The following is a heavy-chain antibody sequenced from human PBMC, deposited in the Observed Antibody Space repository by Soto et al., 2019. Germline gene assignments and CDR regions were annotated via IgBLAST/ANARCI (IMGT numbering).Heavy chain of an antibody. CDR2: IYHSGTT. V-gene: IGHV4-4*02. CDR3: ARTQWELQRGRWFDP. D-gene: IGHD1-26*01. CDR1: GASISSSNW. J-gene: IGHJ5*02. Sequence: PSETLSLTCAVSGASISSSNWWSWVRQPPGKGLEWIGQIYHSGTTNYNPSLESRVTISVDKSKNQFSLKLTSLTAADTAVYYCARTQWELQRGRWFDPWGQGTLVTVSS.